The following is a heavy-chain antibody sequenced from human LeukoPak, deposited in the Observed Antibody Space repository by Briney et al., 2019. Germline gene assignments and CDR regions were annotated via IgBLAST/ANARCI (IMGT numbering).Heavy chain of an antibody. V-gene: IGHV3-15*01. Sequence: GGSLRLSCAASGFTFSNAWMSWVRQAPGKGLEWVGRIKSKTDGGTTGYAAPVKGRFTISRDDSKNTLYLQMNSLKTEDTAVYYCTTEADDIGGDYWGQGTLVTVSS. CDR3: TTEADDIGGDY. CDR1: GFTFSNAW. J-gene: IGHJ4*02. CDR2: IKSKTDGGTT. D-gene: IGHD3-9*01.